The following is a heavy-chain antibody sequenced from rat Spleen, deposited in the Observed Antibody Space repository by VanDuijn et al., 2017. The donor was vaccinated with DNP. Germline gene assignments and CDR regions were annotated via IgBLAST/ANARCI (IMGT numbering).Heavy chain of an antibody. D-gene: IGHD1-2*01. V-gene: IGHV5S23*01. J-gene: IGHJ2*01. CDR3: ARQGTVTAIPDY. CDR1: GFTFSDYY. Sequence: EVQLVESGGGLVQPGNSLKLSCAASGFTFSDYYMAWVRQAPKKGLEWVASITSTGGPTYYRDSVKGRFTISRDNAKGTLYLQMNSLRSEDTATYYCARQGTVTAIPDYWGQGVMVTVSS. CDR2: ITSTGGPT.